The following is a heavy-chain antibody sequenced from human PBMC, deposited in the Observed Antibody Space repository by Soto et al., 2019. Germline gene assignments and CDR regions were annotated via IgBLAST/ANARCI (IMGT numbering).Heavy chain of an antibody. Sequence: QVQLVQSAAEVKKPGSSVNVSCKASGGTFSSYAFSWVRQAPGQGLEWMGGIIPMFDTANYAQEFQDRVTISADESTSTAYRDLSSLTSEDTAVYYCERSLTYYYETSGYYLGNIWGQGTLVTVSS. D-gene: IGHD3-22*01. CDR2: IIPMFDTA. J-gene: IGHJ4*02. V-gene: IGHV1-69*01. CDR3: ERSLTYYYETSGYYLGNI. CDR1: GGTFSSYA.